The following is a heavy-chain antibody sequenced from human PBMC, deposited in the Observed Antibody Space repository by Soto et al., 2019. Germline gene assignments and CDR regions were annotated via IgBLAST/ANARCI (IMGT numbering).Heavy chain of an antibody. CDR3: TTERASSDYYSDY. D-gene: IGHD3-22*01. V-gene: IGHV3-15*07. CDR2: IKSKTDGGTT. CDR1: GFTFSNAW. J-gene: IGHJ4*02. Sequence: GGSLRLSCAASGFTFSNAWMNWVRQGPGKGLEWVGRIKSKTDGGTTDYAAPVKGRFTISRDDSKNTLYLQMNSLKTEDTAVYYCTTERASSDYYSDYWGQGTLVTVSS.